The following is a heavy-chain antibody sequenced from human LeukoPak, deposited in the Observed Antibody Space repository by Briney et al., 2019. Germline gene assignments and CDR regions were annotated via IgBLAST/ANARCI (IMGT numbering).Heavy chain of an antibody. J-gene: IGHJ3*02. CDR3: ARDYGDPDAFDI. Sequence: PXRSLRLSCAASGFTFSSYAMHWVRQAPGKGLEWVAVISYDGSNKYYADSVKGRFTISRDNPKNTLYLQMNSLRAEDTAVFYCARDYGDPDAFDIWGQGTMVTVSS. D-gene: IGHD4-17*01. CDR1: GFTFSSYA. V-gene: IGHV3-30-3*01. CDR2: ISYDGSNK.